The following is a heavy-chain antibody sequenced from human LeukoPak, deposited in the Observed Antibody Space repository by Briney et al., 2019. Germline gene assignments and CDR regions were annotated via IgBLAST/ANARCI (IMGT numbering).Heavy chain of an antibody. CDR1: GYTFTTFG. CDR2: ISTYNGNT. Sequence: ASVKVSCKASGYTFTTFGITWVQQAPGQGLEWMGWISTYNGNTNYAQNLQGRVTMTTDTSTNTAYMELRSLTSDDTAVYYCARVGSDCSDGNCYWGQGTLVTVSS. CDR3: ARVGSDCSDGNCY. D-gene: IGHD2-15*01. V-gene: IGHV1-18*01. J-gene: IGHJ4*02.